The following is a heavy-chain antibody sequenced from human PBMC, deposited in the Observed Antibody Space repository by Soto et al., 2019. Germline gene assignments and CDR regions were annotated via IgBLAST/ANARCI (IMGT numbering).Heavy chain of an antibody. J-gene: IGHJ6*02. Sequence: SETLSLTCAVYGGSFRGYHWSWIRQPPGKGLEWIGEINHSGSTNYNPSLKSRVIISLETSKNQFSLILTSVTAADTAVYYCARGLSSSATFYHYYGMDVWGQGTTVTVSS. D-gene: IGHD6-6*01. CDR3: ARGLSSSATFYHYYGMDV. CDR1: GGSFRGYH. CDR2: INHSGST. V-gene: IGHV4-34*01.